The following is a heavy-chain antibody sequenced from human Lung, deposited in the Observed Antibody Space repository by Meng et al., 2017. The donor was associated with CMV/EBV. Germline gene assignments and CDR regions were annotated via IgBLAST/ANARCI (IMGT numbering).Heavy chain of an antibody. V-gene: IGHV1-2*02. CDR3: ARGTGGGGDAFDI. CDR2: TNPNTGGT. CDR1: GDRFTAYY. Sequence: TSGDRFTAYYIHWVRQDPGLGREWMGWTNPNTGGTNYPQKFQGRVTMTRDTSMNTAYMEVTRLISDDTAVYYCARGTGGGGDAFDIWGQGTMVT. D-gene: IGHD1-1*01. J-gene: IGHJ3*02.